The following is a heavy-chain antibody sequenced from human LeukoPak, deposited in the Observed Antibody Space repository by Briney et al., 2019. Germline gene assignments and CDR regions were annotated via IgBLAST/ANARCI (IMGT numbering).Heavy chain of an antibody. V-gene: IGHV4-30-4*01. Sequence: SQTLSLTCTVSGGSISSGDSYWSWIRQPPGKGLEWIGYIYYSGSTYYNPSLKSRVTISVDTSKNQFSLKLSSVTAADTAVYYCAGSSGYSDFDYWGQGTLVTVSS. CDR3: AGSSGYSDFDY. CDR2: IYYSGST. J-gene: IGHJ4*02. D-gene: IGHD3-22*01. CDR1: GGSISSGDSY.